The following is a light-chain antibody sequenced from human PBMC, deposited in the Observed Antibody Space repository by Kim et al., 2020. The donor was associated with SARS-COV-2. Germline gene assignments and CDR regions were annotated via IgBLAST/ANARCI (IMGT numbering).Light chain of an antibody. CDR2: TTD. Sequence: QLVLTQPPSASGTPGQRVTISCSGSSSNIGVNVVYWYQQFPGTAPKLLIYTTDQRPSGVPDRFSGSKSGTSASLAISGLRSEDEADYYCAAWDDSLSGPVFGGGTQLTVL. CDR1: SSNIGVNV. J-gene: IGLJ2*01. CDR3: AAWDDSLSGPV. V-gene: IGLV1-47*01.